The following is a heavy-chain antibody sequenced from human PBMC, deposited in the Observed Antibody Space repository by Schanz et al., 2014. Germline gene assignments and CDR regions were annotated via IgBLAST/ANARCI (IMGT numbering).Heavy chain of an antibody. V-gene: IGHV3-21*01. CDR1: GFTFSSYT. CDR2: ISSSSSYI. CDR3: ARPSDSSWYMDV. D-gene: IGHD2-21*02. Sequence: EVQLVESGGGLVKPGDSLRLSCAASGFTFSSYTMKWVRQAPGKGLEWVSSISSSSSYISYADSVKGRFTISRDNAKNSLYLQMNSLRAEDTAVYYCARPSDSSWYMDVWGKGTTVTVSS. J-gene: IGHJ6*03.